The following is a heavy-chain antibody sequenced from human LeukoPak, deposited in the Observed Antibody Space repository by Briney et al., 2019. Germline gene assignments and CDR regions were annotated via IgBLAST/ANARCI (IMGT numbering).Heavy chain of an antibody. Sequence: ASETLSLTCAVYGGSFSGYYWSWIRQPPGKGLEWIGEINHSGSTNYNPSLKSRVTISVDTSKNKFSLKLSSVTAADTAVYYCARGLSPRINMVRGVRPPFRGVFDYWGQGTLVTASS. CDR3: ARGLSPRINMVRGVRPPFRGVFDY. V-gene: IGHV4-34*01. D-gene: IGHD3-10*01. CDR1: GGSFSGYY. J-gene: IGHJ4*02. CDR2: INHSGST.